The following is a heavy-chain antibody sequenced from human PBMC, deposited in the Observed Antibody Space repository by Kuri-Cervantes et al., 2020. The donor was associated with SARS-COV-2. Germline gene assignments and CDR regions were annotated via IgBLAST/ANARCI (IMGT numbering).Heavy chain of an antibody. J-gene: IGHJ5*02. CDR1: GYSISSGYY. CDR3: ARDPNANHNNWFDP. D-gene: IGHD4/OR15-4a*01. V-gene: IGHV4-38-2*02. Sequence: SETLSLTCAVSGYSISSGYYWGCIRHPPGKGLEWMGSNYHSGSTYYNPSLKSRVTIAVDTSKNQFSLKLSSVTAADTAVYYCARDPNANHNNWFDPWGQGTLVTVSS. CDR2: NYHSGST.